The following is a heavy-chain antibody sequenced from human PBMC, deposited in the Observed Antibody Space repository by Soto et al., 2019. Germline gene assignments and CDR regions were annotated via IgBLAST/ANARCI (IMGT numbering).Heavy chain of an antibody. D-gene: IGHD3-22*01. J-gene: IGHJ4*02. CDR3: ARDEDGTYEFDY. CDR2: INSGGSVI. CDR1: GFTFTSFG. V-gene: IGHV3-48*04. Sequence: EVQLVESGGGLVQPGGSLRLSCAASGFTFTSFGMTWVRQAPGRGLEWVSHINSGGSVILYADSVKGRVTISRDNSKNSLYVEMNSLRADDTAVYFCARDEDGTYEFDYWGQGTLVTVSS.